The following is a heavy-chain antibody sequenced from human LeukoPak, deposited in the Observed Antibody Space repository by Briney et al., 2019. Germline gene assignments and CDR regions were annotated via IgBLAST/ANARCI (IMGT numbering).Heavy chain of an antibody. D-gene: IGHD4-23*01. CDR1: GYTFIDYY. V-gene: IGHV1-2*02. Sequence: PGASVKVSCTASGYTFIDYYIHWVRQAPGQGLEWMGWINPTGGGTNYAQKFQGRVSMTRDTSISTAYMELSSLRSDDTAVYFCARAMVPVGAFDIWGQGTMVTVSS. J-gene: IGHJ3*02. CDR2: INPTGGGT. CDR3: ARAMVPVGAFDI.